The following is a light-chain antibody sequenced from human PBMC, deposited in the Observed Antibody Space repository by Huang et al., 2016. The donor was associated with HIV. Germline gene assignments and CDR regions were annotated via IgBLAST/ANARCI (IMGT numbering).Light chain of an antibody. CDR3: QQRSNWPLIT. V-gene: IGKV3-11*01. Sequence: EIVLTQSPATLSLSPGERATLSCRASQSVSSFLAWYQQMPGQAPRLLIYDASHRATGIPARFSGSGSGTDFTLTTSSLEPEDFAIYYCQQRSNWPLITFGQGTRLEIK. CDR1: QSVSSF. J-gene: IGKJ5*01. CDR2: DAS.